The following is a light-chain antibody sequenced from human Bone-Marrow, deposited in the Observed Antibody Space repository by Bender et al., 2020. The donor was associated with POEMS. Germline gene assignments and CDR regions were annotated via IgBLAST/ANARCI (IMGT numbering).Light chain of an antibody. CDR3: SAGDDSLSGWV. V-gene: IGLV1-36*01. J-gene: IGLJ3*02. Sequence: QSVVTQPPSLSEATRQRVTISCSGSSSNIGNHGVNWYQHLPGEAPKLLIYYDDLLTPGVSDRFSASKSGTSASLAMSELQNEEEARYYCSAGDDSLSGWVFGGGTKLTVL. CDR1: SSNIGNHG. CDR2: YDD.